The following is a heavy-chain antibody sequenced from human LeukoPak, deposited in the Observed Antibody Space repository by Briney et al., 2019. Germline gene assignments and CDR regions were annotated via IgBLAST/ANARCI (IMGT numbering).Heavy chain of an antibody. CDR1: GYTFTGYY. CDR3: ARDEYSSSSESGDTDY. V-gene: IGHV1-2*02. Sequence: ASVKVSCKASGYTFTGYYMHWVRQAAGQGLEWMGWINPNSGGTNYAQKFQGRVTMTRDTSISTAYMELSRLRSDDTAVYYCARDEYSSSSESGDTDYWGQGTLVTVSS. J-gene: IGHJ4*02. D-gene: IGHD6-6*01. CDR2: INPNSGGT.